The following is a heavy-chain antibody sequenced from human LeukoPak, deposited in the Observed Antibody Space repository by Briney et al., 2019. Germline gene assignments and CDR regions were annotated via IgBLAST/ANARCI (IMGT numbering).Heavy chain of an antibody. CDR3: ARRRFGFGGAVRLNYDYFMDV. Sequence: PSETLSLTCAVSGASISGSGYYWGWIRQPPGKGLEWIGNIYYSGSTYYNASLQSRVTISIDTSKNQFSLRLNSVTAADTAVYYCARRRFGFGGAVRLNYDYFMDVWGKGTTVTISS. CDR2: IYYSGST. CDR1: GASISGSGYY. D-gene: IGHD3-10*01. V-gene: IGHV4-39*01. J-gene: IGHJ6*03.